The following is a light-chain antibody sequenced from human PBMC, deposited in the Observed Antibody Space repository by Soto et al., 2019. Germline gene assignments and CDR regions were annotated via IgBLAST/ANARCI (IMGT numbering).Light chain of an antibody. J-gene: IGKJ5*01. CDR1: QGISSW. Sequence: DIQMTQSPSSVSASVGDTVTITCRASQGISSWLDWYQQKPGKAPDLLIYAASNLQSGVPSRFSASRSGTDFTLTISSLQPEDFATYFCQQANSFPRTFGQGTRLEIK. V-gene: IGKV1-12*01. CDR3: QQANSFPRT. CDR2: AAS.